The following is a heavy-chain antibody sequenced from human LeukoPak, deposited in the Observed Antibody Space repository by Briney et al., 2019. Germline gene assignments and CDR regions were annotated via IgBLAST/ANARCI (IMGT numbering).Heavy chain of an antibody. J-gene: IGHJ4*02. CDR1: GFTFDDYV. D-gene: IGHD1-26*01. Sequence: GGSLRLSCAASGFTFDDYVMHWVRQAPGKGLEWGSGISWNSDSIAYADSVKGRFTISRDSAKNTLYLQINRLRAEDTASYYCAKGYSGSYAGVDYWGQGTLVTVSS. CDR3: AKGYSGSYAGVDY. CDR2: ISWNSDSI. V-gene: IGHV3-9*01.